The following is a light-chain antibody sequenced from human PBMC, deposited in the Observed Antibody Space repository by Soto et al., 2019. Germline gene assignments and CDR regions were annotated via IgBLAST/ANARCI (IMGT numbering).Light chain of an antibody. J-gene: IGKJ1*01. CDR3: QQYNSSPWT. V-gene: IGKV1-5*03. CDR1: QSISSW. Sequence: DIQMTQSPSTLSASVGDRVTITCRASQSISSWLAWYQQKPGKAPKLLIYKASSLDSGVPSRFSGSGSGTEFTLTISSLQPDDFATYYCQQYNSSPWTFGHGTKVEIK. CDR2: KAS.